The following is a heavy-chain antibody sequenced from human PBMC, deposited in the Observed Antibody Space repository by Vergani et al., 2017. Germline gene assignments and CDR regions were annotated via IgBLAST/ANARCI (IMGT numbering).Heavy chain of an antibody. CDR1: GGSITSGNYP. D-gene: IGHD3-10*01. CDR3: ARDKGKDDDYYPDAFDV. CDR2: IHLSGTT. Sequence: QVQLQESGPGLVKPSQTLSLTCTVSGGSITSGNYPWTWIRQSPGKGLEWIGYIHLSGTTYYNPSLSSRVTISLDTSRNQFSLHLRSVSAADTAVYYCARDKGKDDDYYPDAFDVWGQGTVVTVS. J-gene: IGHJ3*01. V-gene: IGHV4-30-4*08.